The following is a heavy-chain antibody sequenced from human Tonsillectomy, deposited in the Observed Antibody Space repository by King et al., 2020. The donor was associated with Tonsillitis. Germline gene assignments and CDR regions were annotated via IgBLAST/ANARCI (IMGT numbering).Heavy chain of an antibody. CDR1: GFTFSSYW. V-gene: IGHV3-7*03. D-gene: IGHD2-2*01. CDR3: ARDHQYRLPYYGIDF. Sequence: VQLVESGGGLVQPGGSLRLSCAASGFTFSSYWMSGVRQAPGEGREWVTNIKQDGSEKYFVDSVKGRFTISRDNAKNSLYLQMNSLRAEDTAVYYCARDHQYRLPYYGIDFWGQGTPVTVSS. CDR2: IKQDGSEK. J-gene: IGHJ6*02.